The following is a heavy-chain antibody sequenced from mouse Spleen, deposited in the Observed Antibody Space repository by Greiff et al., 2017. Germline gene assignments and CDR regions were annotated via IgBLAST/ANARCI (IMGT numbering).Heavy chain of an antibody. CDR2: ISSGGSYT. CDR3: ARQNDGFAY. CDR1: GFTFSSYA. V-gene: IGHV5-9-3*01. Sequence: EVNVVESGGGLVKPGGSLKLSCAASGFTFSSYAMSWVRQTPEKRLEWVATISSGGSYTYSPDSVKGRFTISRDNAKNTLYLQMSSLRSEDTAMYYCARQNDGFAYWGQGTLVTVSA. J-gene: IGHJ3*01. D-gene: IGHD1-2*01.